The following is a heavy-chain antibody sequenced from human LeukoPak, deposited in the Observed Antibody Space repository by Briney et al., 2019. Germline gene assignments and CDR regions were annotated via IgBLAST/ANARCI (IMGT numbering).Heavy chain of an antibody. CDR1: GFTFSSYA. Sequence: GGSLRLSCVASGFTFSSYAINWVRQVPGKGLEWVSAISGSGGSTFYVDSVKGRFTISRDNSKNTLYLQMNSLRAEDTAVYYCAKTLFYDRGHETFQHWGQGTLVTVSS. J-gene: IGHJ1*01. D-gene: IGHD2/OR15-2a*01. CDR3: AKTLFYDRGHETFQH. CDR2: ISGSGGST. V-gene: IGHV3-23*01.